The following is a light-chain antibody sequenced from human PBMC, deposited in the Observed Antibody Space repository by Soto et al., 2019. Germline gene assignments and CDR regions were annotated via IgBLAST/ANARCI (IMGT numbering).Light chain of an antibody. V-gene: IGKV3-11*01. Sequence: EVGLTQSPGTLSLSPGERATLSCRASPSVPNYVAWYQQKPGQAPRLLIYGAFNRATGIPARFSGSGSGADFTLTISSLEPEDFAIYYCQQRNTWPPVTFGQGTRLEIK. J-gene: IGKJ5*01. CDR1: PSVPNY. CDR2: GAF. CDR3: QQRNTWPPVT.